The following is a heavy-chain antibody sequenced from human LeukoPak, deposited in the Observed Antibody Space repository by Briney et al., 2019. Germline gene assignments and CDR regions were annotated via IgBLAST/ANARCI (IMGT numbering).Heavy chain of an antibody. V-gene: IGHV3-21*01. D-gene: IGHD6-19*01. CDR1: GFTFSSFS. J-gene: IGHJ4*02. CDR2: ISSSSSYI. Sequence: GGSLRLSCAASGFTFSSFSMNWVRPAPGKGLEWVSSISSSSSYIYYADSVKGRFTISRDNAKNSLYLQMNSLRAEDTAVYYCASAFGSAVADYFDYWGQGTLVTVSS. CDR3: ASAFGSAVADYFDY.